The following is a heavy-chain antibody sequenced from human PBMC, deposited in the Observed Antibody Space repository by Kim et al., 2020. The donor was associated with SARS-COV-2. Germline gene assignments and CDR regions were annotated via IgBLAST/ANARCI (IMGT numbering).Heavy chain of an antibody. V-gene: IGHV5-51*01. D-gene: IGHD3-10*01. J-gene: IGHJ4*02. CDR3: ARQSPVFYYGSGSTDY. CDR1: GYSFTSYW. Sequence: GESLKISCKGSGYSFTSYWIGWVRQMPGKGLEWMGIIYPGDSDTRYSPSFQGQVTISADESISTAYLQWSSLKASDTAMYYCARQSPVFYYGSGSTDYWGQGTLVTVSS. CDR2: IYPGDSDT.